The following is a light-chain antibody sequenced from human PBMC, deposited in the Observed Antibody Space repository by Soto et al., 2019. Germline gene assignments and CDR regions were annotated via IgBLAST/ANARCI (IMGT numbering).Light chain of an antibody. V-gene: IGLV2-14*01. J-gene: IGLJ1*01. CDR1: SSDVGGYNY. Sequence: QSVLTQPASVSGSPGQSITISCTGTSSDVGGYNYVSWYQQHPGKAPKLMIYEVSNRPSGVSNRFSGSKSGNTASLTISGLKAEDEADYYCSSYTSSRTPYVFGTGTKLTVL. CDR3: SSYTSSRTPYV. CDR2: EVS.